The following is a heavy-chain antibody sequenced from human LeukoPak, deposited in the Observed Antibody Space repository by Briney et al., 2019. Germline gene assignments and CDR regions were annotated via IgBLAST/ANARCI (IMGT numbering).Heavy chain of an antibody. J-gene: IGHJ6*02. V-gene: IGHV4-61*02. CDR3: ARSAAIPSHYGMDV. D-gene: IGHD2-2*01. CDR1: GGSISSGSYY. Sequence: PPQTLSLTCTVSGGSISSGSYYWSWIRQPAGKGLEWIGRIYTSGSTNYNPSLKSRVTISVDTSKNQFSLKLSSVTAADTAVYYCARSAAIPSHYGMDVWGQGTTVTVSS. CDR2: IYTSGST.